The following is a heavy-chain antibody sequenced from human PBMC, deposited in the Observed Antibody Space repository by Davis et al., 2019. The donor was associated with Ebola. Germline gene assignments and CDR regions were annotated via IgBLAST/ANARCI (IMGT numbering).Heavy chain of an antibody. V-gene: IGHV1-18*01. Sequence: ASVKVSCKASGYTFTSYGISWVRQAPGQGLEWMGWISAYNGNTNYAQKLQGRVTMTTDTSTSTAYMELRSLRSDDTAVYYCAREGYSGYDGNYYYGMDVWGQGTTVTVSS. CDR2: ISAYNGNT. CDR1: GYTFTSYG. CDR3: AREGYSGYDGNYYYGMDV. J-gene: IGHJ6*02. D-gene: IGHD5-12*01.